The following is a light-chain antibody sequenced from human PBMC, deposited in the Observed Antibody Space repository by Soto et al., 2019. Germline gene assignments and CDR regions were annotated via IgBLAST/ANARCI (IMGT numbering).Light chain of an antibody. CDR3: QHYNSYSEA. Sequence: EIQMTQSPSSLSASVGYRVTITFRASQSISTYLHWYRQKPGKAPKLLIFAASTLHSGVPSRFSGSGSGTEFTLTISSLQPDDFATYYCQHYNSYSEAFGQGTKVDIK. J-gene: IGKJ1*01. V-gene: IGKV1-5*01. CDR1: QSISTY. CDR2: AAS.